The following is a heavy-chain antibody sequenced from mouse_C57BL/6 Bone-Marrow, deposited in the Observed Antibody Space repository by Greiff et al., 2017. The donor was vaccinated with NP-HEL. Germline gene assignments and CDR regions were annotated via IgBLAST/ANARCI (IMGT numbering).Heavy chain of an antibody. CDR3: AFHYYGSWYFDV. CDR2: IDPEDGET. V-gene: IGHV14-2*01. D-gene: IGHD1-1*01. J-gene: IGHJ1*03. CDR1: GFNIKDYY. Sequence: EVQGVESGAELVKPGASVKLSCTASGFNIKDYYMHWVKQRTEQGLEWIGRIDPEDGETKYAPKFQGKATITADTSSNTAYLQLSSLTSEDTAVYYCAFHYYGSWYFDVWGTGTTVTVSS.